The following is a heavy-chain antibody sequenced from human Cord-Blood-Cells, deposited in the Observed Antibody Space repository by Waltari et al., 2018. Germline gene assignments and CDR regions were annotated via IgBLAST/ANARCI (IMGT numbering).Heavy chain of an antibody. V-gene: IGHV4-39*01. CDR1: GGSISSSSYY. CDR3: ARQQDPAVADTLPGFDY. J-gene: IGHJ4*02. D-gene: IGHD6-19*01. CDR2: IYYSGST. Sequence: QLQLQESGPGLVKPSETLSLTCTVSGGSISSSSYYWGWIRQPPGKGLEWIGSIYYSGSTYYNPSLKSRVTISVDTSKNQFSLKLSSVTAADTAVYYCARQQDPAVADTLPGFDYWGQGTLVTVSS.